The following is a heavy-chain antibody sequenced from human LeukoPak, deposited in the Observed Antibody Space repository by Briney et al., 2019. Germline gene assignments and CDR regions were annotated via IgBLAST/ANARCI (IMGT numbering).Heavy chain of an antibody. CDR2: IIPIFGTA. V-gene: IGHV1-69*05. D-gene: IGHD5-24*01. Sequence: GASVKVSCKASGGTFSSYAISWVRQAPGQGLEWMGGIIPIFGTANYAQKFQGRVTITTDESTSTAYMELSSLRSEDTAVYYCARMSRDGYNREPDYWGQGTLVTVSS. CDR1: GGTFSSYA. CDR3: ARMSRDGYNREPDY. J-gene: IGHJ4*02.